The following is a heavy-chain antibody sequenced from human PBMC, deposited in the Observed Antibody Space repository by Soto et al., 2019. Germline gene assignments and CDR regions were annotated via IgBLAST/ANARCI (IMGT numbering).Heavy chain of an antibody. Sequence: SETLSLTCTVSGGSISSSGYYWSWIRQHPGKGLEWIGYIYYSGSTYYNPSLKSRVTISVDTSKNQFSLKLSSVTAADTAVYYCARVIVVVPAAGSPYYYGMDVWGQGTTVTVSS. J-gene: IGHJ6*02. CDR1: GGSISSSGYY. D-gene: IGHD2-2*01. CDR2: IYYSGST. CDR3: ARVIVVVPAAGSPYYYGMDV. V-gene: IGHV4-31*03.